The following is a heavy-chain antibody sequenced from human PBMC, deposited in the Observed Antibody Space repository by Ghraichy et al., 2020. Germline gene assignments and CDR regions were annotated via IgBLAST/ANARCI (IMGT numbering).Heavy chain of an antibody. J-gene: IGHJ4*01. V-gene: IGHV4-39*01. CDR1: GGSISTSSDY. D-gene: IGHD6-13*01. CDR3: ARAPGFASSHFDF. CDR2: IYYSGVT. Sequence: SQTLSLTCSVSGGSISTSSDYWAWIRQPPEKGLEWIASIYYSGVTYYNPFLKSRVTISVDTSKSQFSLKLTSVTAADTAVYYCARAPGFASSHFDFWGQEPRSPSPQ.